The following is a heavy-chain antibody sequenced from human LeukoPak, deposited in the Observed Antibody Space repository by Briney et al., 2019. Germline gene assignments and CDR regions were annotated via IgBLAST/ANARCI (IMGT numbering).Heavy chain of an antibody. D-gene: IGHD4-11*01. Sequence: SETLSLTCAVSGYSIGSGYYWGWIRPPPGKGLEWIGSIYHSGSTYYNSSLKSRVTISVDTSKNQFSLKLSSVTAADTAVYYCARRGLQTPFDYWGQGTLVTVSS. CDR1: GYSIGSGYY. J-gene: IGHJ4*02. CDR3: ARRGLQTPFDY. CDR2: IYHSGST. V-gene: IGHV4-38-2*01.